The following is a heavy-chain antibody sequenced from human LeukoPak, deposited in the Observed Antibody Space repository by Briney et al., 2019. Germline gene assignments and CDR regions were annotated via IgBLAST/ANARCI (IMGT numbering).Heavy chain of an antibody. J-gene: IGHJ4*02. V-gene: IGHV3-30*03. CDR2: ISYDGSNK. CDR3: ARSLTTANDY. D-gene: IGHD4-17*01. Sequence: GGSLRLSCAASGFTFSSYGMHWVRQAPGKGLEWVAVISYDGSNKYYADSVKGRFTVSRDNSKNTLYLQMNSLRSDDTAVYYCARSLTTANDYWGQGTLVTVSS. CDR1: GFTFSSYG.